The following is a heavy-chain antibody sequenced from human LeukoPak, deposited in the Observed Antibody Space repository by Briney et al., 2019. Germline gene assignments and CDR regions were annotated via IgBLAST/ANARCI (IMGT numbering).Heavy chain of an antibody. CDR1: GFTFSSYW. CDR2: INSDGSST. Sequence: GGSLRLSCAASGFTFSSYWMHWVRQAPGKGLVWVSRINSDGSSTSYSDSVKGRFTISRDNAKNTLYLQMNSLRAEDTAVYYCARDRGSDAFDIWGQGTMVTVSS. CDR3: ARDRGSDAFDI. D-gene: IGHD3-10*01. J-gene: IGHJ3*02. V-gene: IGHV3-74*01.